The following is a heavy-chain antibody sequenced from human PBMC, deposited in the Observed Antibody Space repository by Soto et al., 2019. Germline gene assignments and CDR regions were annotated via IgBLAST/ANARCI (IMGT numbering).Heavy chain of an antibody. Sequence: SETLSLTCTVSGGSISSSSYYWGWIRQPPGKGLEWIGSIYYSGSTYYNPSLKSRVTISVDTSKNQFSLKLSSVTAADTAVYYCASTMVRGVIMRYYYYGMDVWGQGTTVT. CDR2: IYYSGST. J-gene: IGHJ6*02. CDR1: GGSISSSSYY. CDR3: ASTMVRGVIMRYYYYGMDV. V-gene: IGHV4-39*01. D-gene: IGHD3-10*01.